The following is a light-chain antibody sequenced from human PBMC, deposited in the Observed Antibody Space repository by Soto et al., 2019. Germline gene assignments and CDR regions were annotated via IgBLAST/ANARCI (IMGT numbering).Light chain of an antibody. CDR2: GAS. CDR3: QQNNNWPYT. CDR1: QSVSSS. V-gene: IGKV3-15*01. Sequence: EIVMTQSPATLSVSPGERATLSCRASQSVSSSLAWYQQKPGQAPRLLIYGASTRATGIPARFSGSRSGTEFTLTISSLQSEDFAVYYCQQNNNWPYTFGQGTKLEIK. J-gene: IGKJ2*01.